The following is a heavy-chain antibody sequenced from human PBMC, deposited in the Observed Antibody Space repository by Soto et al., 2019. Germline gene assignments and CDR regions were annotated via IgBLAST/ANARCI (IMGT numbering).Heavy chain of an antibody. CDR2: IGAYNGNT. CDR1: GYTFTSYG. V-gene: IGHV1-18*01. D-gene: IGHD3-10*01. Sequence: QVQLVQSGAEVKKPGASVKVSCKASGYTFTSYGISWVRQAPGQGLEWMGWIGAYNGNTNYAQKLQGXXXXXXXXXXXXXXXXXXXXXSXDTAVYYCARDGGFGGGWFDRWGQGTLVTVSS. J-gene: IGHJ5*02. CDR3: ARDGGFGGGWFDR.